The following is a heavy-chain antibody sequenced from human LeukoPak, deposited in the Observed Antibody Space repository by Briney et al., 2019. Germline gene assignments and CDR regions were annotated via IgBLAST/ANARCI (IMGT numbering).Heavy chain of an antibody. J-gene: IGHJ4*02. D-gene: IGHD6-13*01. Sequence: QSGRSLRLSCLASGFTFSSYAVHWVRQAPGKGLEYVSAISSNGDLTYYADSVKGRFTISRDNSKNTLYLQMSSLRADDTAVYYCRAAGTSERDYWGQGTLVTVSS. CDR2: ISSNGDLT. CDR1: GFTFSSYA. V-gene: IGHV3-64D*06. CDR3: RAAGTSERDY.